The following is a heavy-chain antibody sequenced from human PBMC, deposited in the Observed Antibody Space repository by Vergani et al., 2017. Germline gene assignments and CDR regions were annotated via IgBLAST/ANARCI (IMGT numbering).Heavy chain of an antibody. V-gene: IGHV4-61*02. J-gene: IGHJ3*01. D-gene: IGHD2-15*01. CDR3: ARRSGGYYSGGKVHPLRTAFDV. CDR1: GGSISAGSYF. CDR2: ISASGNA. Sequence: QVQLQASGPGRVKPSQTLSLTCTMSGGSISAGSYFWSWIRQPAGKGLEWLGHISASGNASHSPSLKTRVSMSVDTSKNQFSLTVTSVPAADTAIYFCARRSGGYYSGGKVHPLRTAFDVWGHGTVVTVSS.